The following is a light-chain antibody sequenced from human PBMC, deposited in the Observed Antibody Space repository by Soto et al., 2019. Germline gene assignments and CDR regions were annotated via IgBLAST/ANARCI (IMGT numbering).Light chain of an antibody. Sequence: QPALTQPASVSGSPGQSITISCTGTSSDVGGYNYVSWYQQHPGKAPKLMIYGVSNRPSGVSNRFSGSKSGNTASLTISGLQAEDEADYYCTSYTSGSTLRVFGGGTKLTVL. CDR3: TSYTSGSTLRV. CDR1: SSDVGGYNY. J-gene: IGLJ3*02. V-gene: IGLV2-14*01. CDR2: GVS.